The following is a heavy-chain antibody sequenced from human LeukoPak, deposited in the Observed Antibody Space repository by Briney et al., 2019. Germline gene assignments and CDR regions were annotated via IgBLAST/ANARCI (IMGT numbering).Heavy chain of an antibody. CDR2: IIPIFGTA. Sequence: GASVKVSCKASGGTFSSYAISWVRQAPGQGLEWMGGIIPIFGTANYAQKFQGRVTITTDESTSTAYMELSSLRSEDTAVYYCAREGVINDFWSAVRYMDVWGKGTTVTVSS. V-gene: IGHV1-69*05. J-gene: IGHJ6*03. D-gene: IGHD3-3*01. CDR3: AREGVINDFWSAVRYMDV. CDR1: GGTFSSYA.